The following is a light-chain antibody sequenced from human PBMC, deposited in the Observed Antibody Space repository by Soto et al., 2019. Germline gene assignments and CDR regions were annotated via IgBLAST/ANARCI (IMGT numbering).Light chain of an antibody. Sequence: QSALTQPRSVSGSPGQPVTISCTGTSSDVGNYNYVSWYQQHPGKPPKLIIYDVAKRPSGVPDRFSGSKSGNTASLTISGLQTADEADYHCCSYAGSYSWVFGGGTQLTVL. CDR3: CSYAGSYSWV. J-gene: IGLJ3*02. CDR1: SSDVGNYNY. V-gene: IGLV2-11*01. CDR2: DVA.